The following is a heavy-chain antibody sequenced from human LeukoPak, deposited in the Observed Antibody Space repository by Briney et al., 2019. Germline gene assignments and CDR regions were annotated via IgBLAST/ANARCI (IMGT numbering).Heavy chain of an antibody. Sequence: GGSLRLSCAASGFTFNTYGMSWVRQAPGKGLEWVSAMSGGGGSTFYADSVKGRFTISRDNSKNTLYLQMNSLRAEDTAVYYCARVSSRGFHWGQGTLVTVSS. V-gene: IGHV3-23*01. CDR3: ARVSSRGFH. CDR1: GFTFNTYG. D-gene: IGHD5-12*01. J-gene: IGHJ4*02. CDR2: MSGGGGST.